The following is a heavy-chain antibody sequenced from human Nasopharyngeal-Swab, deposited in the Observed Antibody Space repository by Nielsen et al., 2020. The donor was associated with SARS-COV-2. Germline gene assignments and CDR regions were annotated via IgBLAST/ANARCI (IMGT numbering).Heavy chain of an antibody. CDR2: IYYSGST. Sequence: WIRQPPGKGLEWIGYIYYSGSTYYNPSLKSRVTISVDTSKNQFSLKLNSVTAADTAVYYCARGPYSSGYPYYYYYYMDVWGKGTTVTVSS. V-gene: IGHV4-30-4*07. D-gene: IGHD3-22*01. J-gene: IGHJ6*03. CDR3: ARGPYSSGYPYYYYYYMDV.